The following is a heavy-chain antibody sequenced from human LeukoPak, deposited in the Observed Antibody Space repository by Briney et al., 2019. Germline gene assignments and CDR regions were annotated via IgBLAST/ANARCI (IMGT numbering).Heavy chain of an antibody. CDR1: GGSISSSSYY. CDR2: IYYSGST. CDR3: ARDRNYYDSSGYYIYYFDY. V-gene: IGHV4-39*07. D-gene: IGHD3-22*01. Sequence: PSETLSLTCTVSGGSISSSSYYWGWIRQPPGKGLEWIGSIYYSGSTYYNPSLKSRVTISVDTSKNQFSLKLSSVTAADTAVYYCARDRNYYDSSGYYIYYFDYWGQGTLVTVSS. J-gene: IGHJ4*02.